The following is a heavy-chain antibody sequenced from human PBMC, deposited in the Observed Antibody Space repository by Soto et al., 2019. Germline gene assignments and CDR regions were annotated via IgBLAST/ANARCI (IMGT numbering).Heavy chain of an antibody. J-gene: IGHJ4*02. V-gene: IGHV4-4*02. D-gene: IGHD2-15*01. Sequence: QVQLQESGPGLVKPSGTLSLTCAVSGGSFSSSNWWSWDRQPPGKGLEWIGQIYHSGSTNYNPSLKSRVTISVDKSKNQFSLKLSSVTAADTAVYYCARELGYCSGGSCSVWGQGTLVTVSS. CDR1: GGSFSSSNW. CDR2: IYHSGST. CDR3: ARELGYCSGGSCSV.